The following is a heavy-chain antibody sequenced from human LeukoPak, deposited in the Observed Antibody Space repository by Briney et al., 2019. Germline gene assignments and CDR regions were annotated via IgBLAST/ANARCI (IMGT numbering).Heavy chain of an antibody. CDR2: IIPILGIA. V-gene: IGHV1-69*04. CDR1: GGTFSSYA. D-gene: IGHD6-25*01. Sequence: SVKVSCKASGGTFSSYAISWVRQAPGQGLEWMGRIIPILGIANYAQKFQGRVTITADKSTSTAYMELSSLRSDDTAVYYCARAEPYSSGWDYWGQGTLVTVSS. J-gene: IGHJ4*02. CDR3: ARAEPYSSGWDY.